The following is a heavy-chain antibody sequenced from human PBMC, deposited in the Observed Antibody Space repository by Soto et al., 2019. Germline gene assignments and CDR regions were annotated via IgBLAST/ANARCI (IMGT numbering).Heavy chain of an antibody. J-gene: IGHJ4*02. CDR1: GGKFGGHA. CDR2: ISGSGGST. CDR3: AKEVLYYYDSSGYYSRGAFDY. Sequence: RLPYTASGGKFGGHARSRVRQATGKGLEWVSAISGSGGSTYYADSVKGRFTISRDNSKNTLYLQMNSLRAEDTAVYYCAKEVLYYYDSSGYYSRGAFDYWGQGTLVTVSS. D-gene: IGHD3-22*01. V-gene: IGHV3-23*01.